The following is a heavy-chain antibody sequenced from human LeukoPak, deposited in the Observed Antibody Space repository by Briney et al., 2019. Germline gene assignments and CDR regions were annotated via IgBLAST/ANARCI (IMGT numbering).Heavy chain of an antibody. CDR3: ARSQVPFSMVRGVIVPYFDY. V-gene: IGHV4-39*01. CDR1: GGSISSSSYY. CDR2: IYYSGST. Sequence: SETLSLTCTVSGGSISSSSYYWGWLRQPPGKGLEWIGSIYYSGSTYYNPSLKSRVTISVDTSKNQSSLKLSSVTAADTAVYYCARSQVPFSMVRGVIVPYFDYWGQGTLVTVSS. J-gene: IGHJ4*02. D-gene: IGHD3-10*01.